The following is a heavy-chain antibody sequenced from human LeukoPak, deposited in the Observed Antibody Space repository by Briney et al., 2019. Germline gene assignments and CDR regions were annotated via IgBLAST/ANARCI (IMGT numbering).Heavy chain of an antibody. CDR1: GFSLSALW. CDR3: ARTNLFDQ. Sequence: GGSLRLSCVVSGFSLSALWMSWVRQAPGKGLECVATIKYDGSEKYYVDSVKGRFTISRDNTKNSLFLQMNGLRAEDTATYYCARTNLFDQWGQGILVTVSP. V-gene: IGHV3-7*03. J-gene: IGHJ4*02. CDR2: IKYDGSEK.